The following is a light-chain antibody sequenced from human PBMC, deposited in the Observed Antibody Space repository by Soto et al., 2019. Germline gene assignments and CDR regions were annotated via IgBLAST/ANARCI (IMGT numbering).Light chain of an antibody. CDR3: IQCYGAPYI. Sequence: DIVMTQSPDSLAVSLGERATINCKSSQSVLSTSNNKNYLAWYQQRPGQPPKLLFYWASTRESGVPDRFSGSGFGTDFALTIRGLQAEVVAVCHCIQCYGAPYIFGQGTKLEIK. CDR2: WAS. J-gene: IGKJ2*01. CDR1: QSVLSTSNNKNY. V-gene: IGKV4-1*01.